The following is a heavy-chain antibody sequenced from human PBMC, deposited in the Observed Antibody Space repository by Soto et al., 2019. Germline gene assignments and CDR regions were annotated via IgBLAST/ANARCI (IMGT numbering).Heavy chain of an antibody. CDR2: IYYSGST. CDR1: GSSISSYY. J-gene: IGHJ4*02. Sequence: SETLSLTCTVSGSSISSYYWSWLRQPPGKGLEWIGYIYYSGSTNYNPSLKSRVTISVDTSKNQFSLKLSSVTAADTAVYYCARLGYDSSGYSTGFDYWGQGTLVTVSS. D-gene: IGHD3-22*01. CDR3: ARLGYDSSGYSTGFDY. V-gene: IGHV4-59*08.